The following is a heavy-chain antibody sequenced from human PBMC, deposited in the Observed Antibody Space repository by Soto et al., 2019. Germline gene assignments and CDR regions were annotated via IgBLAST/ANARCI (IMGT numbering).Heavy chain of an antibody. Sequence: PGESLKISCKGSGYSFTSYWISWVRQMPGKGLEWMGRIDPSDSYTNYSPSFQGHVTISADKSISTAYLQWSSLKASDTAMYYCARLSDFWSGYRQNPYYYGMDVWGQGTTVTSP. D-gene: IGHD3-3*01. V-gene: IGHV5-10-1*01. CDR1: GYSFTSYW. J-gene: IGHJ6*02. CDR2: IDPSDSYT. CDR3: ARLSDFWSGYRQNPYYYGMDV.